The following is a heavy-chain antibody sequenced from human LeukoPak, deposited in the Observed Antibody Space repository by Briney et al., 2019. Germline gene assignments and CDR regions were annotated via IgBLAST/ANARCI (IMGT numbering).Heavy chain of an antibody. V-gene: IGHV4-4*07. CDR1: GGSISSYY. CDR3: AREVKCYDILTGYYLCSHDAFDI. Sequence: ASETLSLTCTVSGGSISSYYWSWIRQPAGKGLEWIGRIYTSGSTNYNPSLKSRVTMSVDTSKNQFSLKLSSVTAADTAVYYCAREVKCYDILTGYYLCSHDAFDIWGQGTMVTVSS. D-gene: IGHD3-9*01. J-gene: IGHJ3*02. CDR2: IYTSGST.